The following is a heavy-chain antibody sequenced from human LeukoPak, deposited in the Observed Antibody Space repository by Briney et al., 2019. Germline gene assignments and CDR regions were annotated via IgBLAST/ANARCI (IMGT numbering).Heavy chain of an antibody. CDR2: IIPILGIA. CDR3: ARDLGTAMVTGGFDY. D-gene: IGHD5-18*01. V-gene: IGHV1-69*04. CDR1: GGTFSSYA. Sequence: ASVKVSCKASGGTFSSYAISWVRQAPGQGLEWMGRIIPILGIANYAQKFQGRVTITADKSTSTAYMELSSLGSEDTAVYYCARDLGTAMVTGGFDYWGQGTLVTVSS. J-gene: IGHJ4*02.